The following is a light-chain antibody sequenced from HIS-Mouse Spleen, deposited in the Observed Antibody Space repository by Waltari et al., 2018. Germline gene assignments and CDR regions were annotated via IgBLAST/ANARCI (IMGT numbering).Light chain of an antibody. CDR1: SSDVGGYNY. V-gene: IGLV2-14*01. CDR3: SSYTSSSTLV. J-gene: IGLJ1*01. Sequence: QSALTQPASVSGSPGQSITISCTGTSSDVGGYNYVSWYQQHPGNAPKLMIYEVSNRPSGVSKRFSGSKSGNTASLTISGLQAEDEADYYCSSYTSSSTLVFGTGTKVTVL. CDR2: EVS.